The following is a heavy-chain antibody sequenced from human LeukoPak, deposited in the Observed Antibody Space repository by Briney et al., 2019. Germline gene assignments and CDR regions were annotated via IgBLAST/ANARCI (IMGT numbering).Heavy chain of an antibody. J-gene: IGHJ4*02. CDR2: ISSSSSTI. D-gene: IGHD6-13*01. V-gene: IGHV3-48*01. Sequence: PGGSLRLSCAASGFTFSSYSMNWVRQAPGKGLEWVSYISSSSSTIYYADSVKGRFTISRDNAKNSLYLQMNSLRAEDTAVYYCARLIAAAPLYYFDYWGQGTLVTVSS. CDR3: ARLIAAAPLYYFDY. CDR1: GFTFSSYS.